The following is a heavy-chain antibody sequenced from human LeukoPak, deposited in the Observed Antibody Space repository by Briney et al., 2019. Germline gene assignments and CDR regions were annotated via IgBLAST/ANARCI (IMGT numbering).Heavy chain of an antibody. Sequence: GGSLRLSCAASGFTFTTFGMHWVRQAPGKGLEWVAVILYDGSNKYYADSVKGRFTISRDNAKNSLYLQMNSLRAEDTALYYCARGGWAVAPRKYYYYYMDVWGKGTTVTVSS. D-gene: IGHD6-19*01. CDR2: ILYDGSNK. V-gene: IGHV3-33*05. J-gene: IGHJ6*03. CDR3: ARGGWAVAPRKYYYYYMDV. CDR1: GFTFTTFG.